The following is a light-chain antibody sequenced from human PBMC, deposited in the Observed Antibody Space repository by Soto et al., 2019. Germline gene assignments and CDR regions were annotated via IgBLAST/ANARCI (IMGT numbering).Light chain of an antibody. Sequence: QSALTQPASVSGSPGQSITISCTGTSSDVGGYNYVSWYQQHPGKAPKLMIYEVSNRPSGVSNRFSGSKSGNTASLTISGHQAEDEAYYYCSSFTSTNTWVFGGGTKLTVL. CDR3: SSFTSTNTWV. CDR1: SSDVGGYNY. V-gene: IGLV2-14*01. J-gene: IGLJ3*02. CDR2: EVS.